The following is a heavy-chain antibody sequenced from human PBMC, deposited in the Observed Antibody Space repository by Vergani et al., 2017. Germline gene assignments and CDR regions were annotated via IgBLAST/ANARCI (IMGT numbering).Heavy chain of an antibody. D-gene: IGHD3-22*01. V-gene: IGHV4-34*01. CDR3: AREKWLLLRSWPSGFDY. Sequence: QVQLQQWGAGLLKPSETLSLTCSVYGGSFSGYYWSWIRQPPGKGLEWIGEINHSGSTNYNPALKSRVTISVDTSNNQFSLKLSSVTAAETAVYYCAREKWLLLRSWPSGFDYRGQGTLVTVSS. CDR2: INHSGST. CDR1: GGSFSGYY. J-gene: IGHJ4*02.